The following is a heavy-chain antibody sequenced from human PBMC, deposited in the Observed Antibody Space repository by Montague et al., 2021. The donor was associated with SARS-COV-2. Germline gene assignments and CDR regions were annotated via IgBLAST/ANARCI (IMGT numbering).Heavy chain of an antibody. CDR1: GFTFSSYS. V-gene: IGHV3-21*01. D-gene: IGHD3-16*02. CDR3: ARDDYVWGSYRYSQYNWFDP. Sequence: SLSLSFSASGFTFSSYSMNWVRRAPGKGLEWVSSISSSSSYIYYADSVEGRFTISRDNAKNSLYLQMNSLRAEDTAVYYCARDDYVWGSYRYSQYNWFDPWGQGTLVTVSS. J-gene: IGHJ5*02. CDR2: ISSSSSYI.